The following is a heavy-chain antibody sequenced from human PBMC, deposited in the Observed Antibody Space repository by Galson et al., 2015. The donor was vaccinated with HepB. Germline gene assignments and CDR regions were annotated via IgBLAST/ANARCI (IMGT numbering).Heavy chain of an antibody. V-gene: IGHV3-30*18. D-gene: IGHD3-10*01. CDR2: ISYDGSNK. Sequence: SLRLSCAASGFTFSSYAMSWVRQVPGKGLEWVAVISYDGSNKYYADSVKGRFTISRDNSKNTLYLQMNSLRAEDTAVYYCAKDPYYYGQHSGTWHYVDYWGQGTLVTVSS. CDR3: AKDPYYYGQHSGTWHYVDY. J-gene: IGHJ4*02. CDR1: GFTFSSYA.